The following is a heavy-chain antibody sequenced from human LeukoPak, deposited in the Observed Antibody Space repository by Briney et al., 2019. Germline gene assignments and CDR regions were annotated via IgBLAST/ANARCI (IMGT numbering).Heavy chain of an antibody. CDR2: TYPADSDT. V-gene: IGHV5-51*01. Sequence: GESLKISCKGSGYSFTNYWIGWVRQMPGRGVEWMGFTYPADSDTRYSPSFQGQVTISADKSISTAYLQWSSLKASDTAMYYCARRAQVGAIDYWGQGTLVTVSS. CDR3: ARRAQVGAIDY. J-gene: IGHJ4*02. CDR1: GYSFTNYW. D-gene: IGHD1-26*01.